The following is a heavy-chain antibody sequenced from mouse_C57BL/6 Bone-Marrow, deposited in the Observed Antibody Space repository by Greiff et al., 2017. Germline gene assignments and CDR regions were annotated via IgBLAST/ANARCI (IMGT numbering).Heavy chain of an antibody. CDR1: GFSLSTFGMG. CDR3: ARSLYYGSSNYFDY. D-gene: IGHD1-1*01. V-gene: IGHV8-8*01. J-gene: IGHJ2*01. CDR2: IWWDDDK. Sequence: QVTLKVSGPGILQPSQTLSLTCSFSGFSLSTFGMGVGWIRQPSGKGLEWLAHIWWDDDKYYNPALKSRLTISKDTSKNQVFLQIANVDTADTATYYCARSLYYGSSNYFDYWGQGTTLTVSS.